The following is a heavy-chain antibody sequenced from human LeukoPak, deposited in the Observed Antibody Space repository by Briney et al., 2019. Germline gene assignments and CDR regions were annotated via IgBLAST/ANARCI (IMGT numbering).Heavy chain of an antibody. J-gene: IGHJ4*02. D-gene: IGHD3-9*01. CDR2: INWNGGST. CDR1: GFTFDDYG. CDR3: ARSRYFDWLFDY. Sequence: GGSLRLSCAASGFTFDDYGMSWVRQAPGKGLEWVSGINWNGGSTGYADSVKGRFTISRDNAKNSLYLQMNSLRAEDTAVYYCARSRYFDWLFDYWGQGTLVTVSS. V-gene: IGHV3-20*04.